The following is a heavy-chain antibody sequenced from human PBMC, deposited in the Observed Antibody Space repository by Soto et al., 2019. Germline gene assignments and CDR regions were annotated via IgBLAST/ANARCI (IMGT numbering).Heavy chain of an antibody. V-gene: IGHV3-64D*08. D-gene: IGHD3-10*01. CDR2: ISSNGGST. CDR3: VKDQGSYITMVRGAQHNVDY. Sequence: GGSLRLSCSASGFTFSSYAMHWVRQAPGKGLEYVSAISSNGGSTYYADSVKGRFTISRDNSKNTLYLQMSSLRAEDTAVYYCVKDQGSYITMVRGAQHNVDYWGQGTLVTVSS. J-gene: IGHJ4*02. CDR1: GFTFSSYA.